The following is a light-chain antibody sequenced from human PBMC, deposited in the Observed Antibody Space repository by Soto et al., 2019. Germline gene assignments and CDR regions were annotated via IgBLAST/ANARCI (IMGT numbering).Light chain of an antibody. CDR1: SSDVGSYNL. J-gene: IGLJ3*02. CDR3: CSYAGSSTPV. CDR2: EGS. V-gene: IGLV2-23*01. Sequence: QSALTQPASVSGSPGQSITISCTGTSSDVGSYNLVSWYQQHPGKAPKLMIYEGSKRPSGVSNRFSGSKSGNTASLTISGLKAEDEADYYCCSYAGSSTPVFGGGTKLTVL.